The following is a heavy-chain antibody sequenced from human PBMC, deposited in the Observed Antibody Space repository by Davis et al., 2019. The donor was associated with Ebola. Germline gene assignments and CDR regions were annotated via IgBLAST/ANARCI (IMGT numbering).Heavy chain of an antibody. D-gene: IGHD1-26*01. CDR1: GFPFSSYS. Sequence: PGGSLRLSCAASGFPFSSYSMNWVRQAPGKGLEWVSSLSGTSTYINYADSVKGRFTISRDNAKNSLFLQMNSLRAEDTAVYYCARDPRRGILGATIDSWGRGTLVTVSS. J-gene: IGHJ4*02. CDR3: ARDPRRGILGATIDS. CDR2: LSGTSTYI. V-gene: IGHV3-21*01.